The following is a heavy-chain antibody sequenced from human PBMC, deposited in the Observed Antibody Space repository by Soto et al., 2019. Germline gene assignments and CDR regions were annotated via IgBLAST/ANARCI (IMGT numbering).Heavy chain of an antibody. CDR3: ATSDYGDYDGSFDH. CDR2: ISYNRDTI. CDR1: GFTFDDYA. D-gene: IGHD4-17*01. Sequence: EVQLVESGGGLVQPGRSLRLSCAASGFTFDDYAMYWVRQAPGKGLEWVSHISYNRDTIGYADSVKGRFTISRDNAKNSLYLQMNSLRAEDTALYYCATSDYGDYDGSFDHWGQGTLVTVSS. V-gene: IGHV3-9*01. J-gene: IGHJ4*02.